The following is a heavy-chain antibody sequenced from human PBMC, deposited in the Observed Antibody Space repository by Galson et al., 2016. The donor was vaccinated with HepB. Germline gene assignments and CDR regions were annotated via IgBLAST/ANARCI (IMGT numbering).Heavy chain of an antibody. V-gene: IGHV2-70*01. D-gene: IGHD5-12*01. CDR3: ARKGRGGYGYEYYFDY. CDR2: IYWEDDK. CDR1: GFSLNTYSVG. J-gene: IGHJ4*02. Sequence: PALVKPTQTLTLTCTFSGFSLNTYSVGVGWMRQPPGKAPEWLALIYWEDDKYYSTSLKTRLTISKDTSENQVVLTMTNMDPVDTATYYCARKGRGGYGYEYYFDYWGQGTLVTVSS.